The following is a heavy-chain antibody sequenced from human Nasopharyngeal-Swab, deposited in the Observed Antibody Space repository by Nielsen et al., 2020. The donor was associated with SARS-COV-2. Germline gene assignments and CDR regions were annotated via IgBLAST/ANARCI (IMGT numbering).Heavy chain of an antibody. J-gene: IGHJ4*02. CDR1: GGSISSSNW. CDR3: VRVVAAAGWNRGVDY. CDR2: IYHSGST. D-gene: IGHD6-13*01. Sequence: SETLSLTCAVSGGSISSSNWWSWVRQPPGKGLEWIGEIYHSGSTNYNPSLKSRVTISVDKSKNQFSLKLSSVTAADTAVYYCVRVVAAAGWNRGVDYWGQGTLVTVSS. V-gene: IGHV4-4*02.